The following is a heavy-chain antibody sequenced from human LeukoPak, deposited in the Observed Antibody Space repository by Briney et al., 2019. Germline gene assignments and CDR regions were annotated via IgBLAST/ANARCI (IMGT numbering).Heavy chain of an antibody. Sequence: QSGGSLRRSCAASGFTFSSYWMHWVRQAPGKGLVWVSRINGDGSSTTYADSVKGRFTISRDNAKNTLYLQMNSLRAEDTAVYRCAKIRDGYNSYFDYWGQGTLVTVSS. J-gene: IGHJ4*02. V-gene: IGHV3-74*01. D-gene: IGHD5-24*01. CDR2: INGDGSST. CDR1: GFTFSSYW. CDR3: AKIRDGYNSYFDY.